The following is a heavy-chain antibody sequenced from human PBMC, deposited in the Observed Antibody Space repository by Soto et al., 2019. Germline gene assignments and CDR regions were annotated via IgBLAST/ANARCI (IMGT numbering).Heavy chain of an antibody. V-gene: IGHV1-18*01. CDR1: GYTFTSYG. Sequence: QVQLVQSGAEVKKPGASVKVSCKASGYTFTSYGISWVRQAPGQGLEWMGWISNYNGDTNDAQKVQGRVTMTTDTSTSTAYMELRSLKSDETAVYYCTRGGQLFAGNYFDYWGQGTLVTVSS. CDR2: ISNYNGDT. J-gene: IGHJ4*02. CDR3: TRGGQLFAGNYFDY. D-gene: IGHD3-10*02.